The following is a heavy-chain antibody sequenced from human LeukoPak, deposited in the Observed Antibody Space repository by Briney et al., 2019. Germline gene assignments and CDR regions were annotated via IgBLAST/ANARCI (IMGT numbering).Heavy chain of an antibody. CDR3: ARRAHDIVVVPAAPASWYFDL. Sequence: PSETLSLTCTVSGGSISSSSYYWGWIRQPPGKGLEWIGSIYYSGSTYYNPSLKSRVTISVDTSKNQFSLKLSSVTAADTAVYYCARRAHDIVVVPAAPASWYFDLWGRGTLVTVSS. V-gene: IGHV4-39*07. J-gene: IGHJ2*01. CDR1: GGSISSSSYY. D-gene: IGHD2-2*01. CDR2: IYYSGST.